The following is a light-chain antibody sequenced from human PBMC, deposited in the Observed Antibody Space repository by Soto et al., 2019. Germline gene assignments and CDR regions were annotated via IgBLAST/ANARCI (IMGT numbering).Light chain of an antibody. CDR3: QQYGSSPPYT. CDR2: GAS. J-gene: IGKJ2*01. CDR1: QSVSSSY. V-gene: IGKV3-20*01. Sequence: EIVLTQSPGTLYLSPGERATLSCRASQSVSSSYLAWYQQKPGQAPRLLIYGASSRATGIPDRFSGSGSGTDFTLTISRLEPEDFAVYYCQQYGSSPPYTFGQGTKLEIQ.